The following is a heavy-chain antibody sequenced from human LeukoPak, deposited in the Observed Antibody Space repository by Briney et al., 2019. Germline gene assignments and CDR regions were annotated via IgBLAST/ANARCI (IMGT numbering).Heavy chain of an antibody. CDR2: IQGVGSDT. CDR1: GFIFSNYW. D-gene: IGHD6-13*01. CDR3: AKGRWSIAAAAPIGY. J-gene: IGHJ4*02. Sequence: PGGSLRLSCAASGFIFSNYWMDWVRQAPGKRLVWVSRIQGVGSDTTYADSVKGRFTISRDNAKNSLYLQMNSLRAEDTALYYCAKGRWSIAAAAPIGYWGQGTLVTVSS. V-gene: IGHV3-74*01.